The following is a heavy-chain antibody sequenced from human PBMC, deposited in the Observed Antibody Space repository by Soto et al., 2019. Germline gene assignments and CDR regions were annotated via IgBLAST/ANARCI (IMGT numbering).Heavy chain of an antibody. V-gene: IGHV3-23*01. CDR2: ISGSGDSS. J-gene: IGHJ6*02. D-gene: IGHD6-19*01. Sequence: EVQVLESGGGLVQPGGSLRLSCAASGFSFGIYAMSWVRQAPGKGLQWVSSISGSGDSSYYVDSVEGRFTISRDNSKNTLYLQIKSLRVEDTAVYYCAKGRSSGYYYYGLEVWGQGTTVTVSS. CDR3: AKGRSSGYYYYGLEV. CDR1: GFSFGIYA.